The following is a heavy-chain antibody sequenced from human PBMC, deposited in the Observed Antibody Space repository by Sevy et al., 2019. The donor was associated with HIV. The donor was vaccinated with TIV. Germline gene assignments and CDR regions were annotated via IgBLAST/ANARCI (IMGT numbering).Heavy chain of an antibody. V-gene: IGHV1-2*02. CDR1: GYTFTDYY. CDR2: INPNDGVP. J-gene: IGHJ6*02. Sequence: ASVKVSCKASGYTFTDYYIHWVRQAPGQGLEWMAWINPNDGVPNYAQRFQGGVTVTRDTSISTAYMELRRLGSDDTAIYYCARLTTMPTSDLYGMDVWGQGTTVTVSS. CDR3: ARLTTMPTSDLYGMDV. D-gene: IGHD1-1*01.